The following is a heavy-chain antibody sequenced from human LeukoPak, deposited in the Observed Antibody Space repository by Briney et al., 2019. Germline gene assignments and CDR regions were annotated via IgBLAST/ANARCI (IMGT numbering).Heavy chain of an antibody. CDR3: AREAVFNSDYDRYPAFDL. CDR1: GGTFSSYA. CDR2: IIPIFGTA. D-gene: IGHD3-16*01. J-gene: IGHJ4*02. V-gene: IGHV1-69*13. Sequence: ASVKVSCKASGGTFSSYAIGWVRQAPGQGLEWMGGIIPIFGTANYAQKFQGRVTITADESTSTVSMELSSLGSEDTAIYYCAREAVFNSDYDRYPAFDLWGQGTLVTVSS.